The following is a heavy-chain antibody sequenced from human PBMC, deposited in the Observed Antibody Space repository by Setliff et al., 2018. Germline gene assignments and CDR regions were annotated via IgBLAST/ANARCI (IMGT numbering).Heavy chain of an antibody. Sequence: SETLSLTCTVSGGSVSSTSYYWGWIRQPPGKGLEWIGTIYYTGTTYYSPSLKSRVTISVDTSKNQFSLRLTSVTAADTAIYYCARGNSRSSVWYVVPHFDYWGQGTLVTVSS. CDR1: GGSVSSTSYY. D-gene: IGHD6-19*01. V-gene: IGHV4-39*01. CDR3: ARGNSRSSVWYVVPHFDY. CDR2: IYYTGTT. J-gene: IGHJ4*02.